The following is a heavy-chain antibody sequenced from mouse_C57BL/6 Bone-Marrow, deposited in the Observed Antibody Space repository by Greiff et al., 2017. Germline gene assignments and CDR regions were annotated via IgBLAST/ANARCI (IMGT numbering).Heavy chain of an antibody. CDR3: ARYYDGYYFDV. V-gene: IGHV1-82*01. CDR2: IYPGDGDT. J-gene: IGHJ1*03. Sequence: QVQLQQSGPELVKPGASVKISCKASGYAFSSSWMNWVKQRPGKGLEWIGRIYPGDGDTNDNGKFKGKATLTADKSSSTAYMQLSSLSSEDSAVYFCARYYDGYYFDVWGTGTTVTVSS. CDR1: GYAFSSSW. D-gene: IGHD2-3*01.